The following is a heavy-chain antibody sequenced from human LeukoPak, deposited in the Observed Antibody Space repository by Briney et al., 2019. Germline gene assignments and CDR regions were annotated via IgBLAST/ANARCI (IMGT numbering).Heavy chain of an antibody. CDR1: AFTFSEYS. CDR3: AREPGYSSSWYGDDY. D-gene: IGHD6-13*01. J-gene: IGHJ4*02. Sequence: GGSLRLSCVGSAFTFSEYSMSWIRQAPGRELEWISSITESGGTEYYADSVKGRFSISRDNAKSALYLQMNSLRAEDTAVYYCAREPGYSSSWYGDDYWGQGTLVTVSS. CDR2: ITESGGTE. V-gene: IGHV3-11*01.